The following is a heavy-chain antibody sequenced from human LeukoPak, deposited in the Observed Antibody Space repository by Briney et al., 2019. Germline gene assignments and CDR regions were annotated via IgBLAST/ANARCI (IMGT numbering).Heavy chain of an antibody. Sequence: GGSLRLSCAASGFTFSSYAMSWVRQAPGKGLEWVSGISGSGDNTYYADSVKGRFTISRDNSKNTLYLQMNSLRAEDTAVYYCAKDRRAAAGGFDYWGQGILVSVSS. V-gene: IGHV3-23*01. D-gene: IGHD6-13*01. CDR1: GFTFSSYA. J-gene: IGHJ4*02. CDR2: ISGSGDNT. CDR3: AKDRRAAAGGFDY.